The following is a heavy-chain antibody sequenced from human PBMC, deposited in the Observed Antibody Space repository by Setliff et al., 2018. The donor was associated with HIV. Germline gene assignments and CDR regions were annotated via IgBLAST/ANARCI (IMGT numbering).Heavy chain of an antibody. Sequence: SETLSLTCTVSGVATDSNYWTWIRQSPGKGLEWIGYVYYGGITNYSPSLKSRVSISIDTSKNQFYLNLGSVTTADTAVYYCARVVPAKNYYDSSPYFDYWGQGTLVTVSS. J-gene: IGHJ4*02. D-gene: IGHD3-22*01. CDR2: VYYGGIT. V-gene: IGHV4-59*01. CDR3: ARVVPAKNYYDSSPYFDY. CDR1: GVATDSNY.